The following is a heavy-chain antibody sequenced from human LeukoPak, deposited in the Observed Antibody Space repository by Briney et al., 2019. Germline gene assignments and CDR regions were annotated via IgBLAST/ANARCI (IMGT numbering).Heavy chain of an antibody. V-gene: IGHV3-23*01. CDR1: GITLSNYG. D-gene: IGHD3-10*01. CDR3: AKRGVVIRVFLVGFHKEAYYFDS. CDR2: ISDSGGRT. Sequence: PGGSLRLSCAVSGITLSNYGMSWVRQAPGKGLEWVAGISDSGGRTNYADSVKGWFTISRDNPKNTLYPQMNSLRAEDTAVYFCAKRGVVIRVFLVGFHKEAYYFDSWGQGALVTVSS. J-gene: IGHJ4*02.